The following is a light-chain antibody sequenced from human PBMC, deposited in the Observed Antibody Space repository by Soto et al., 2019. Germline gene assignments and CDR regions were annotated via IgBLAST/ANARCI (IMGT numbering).Light chain of an antibody. V-gene: IGKV1-12*01. CDR3: QQANSFPLT. CDR2: AAS. Sequence: DIQMTQSPSSVSASVGDRVTITCRASQGISSWLAWYQQKQGKXXNXXIYAASSLHSGVPSRFSGSGSGTDLTITISSLQPEDFETYYCQQANSFPLTFGGGTKVDIK. J-gene: IGKJ4*01. CDR1: QGISSW.